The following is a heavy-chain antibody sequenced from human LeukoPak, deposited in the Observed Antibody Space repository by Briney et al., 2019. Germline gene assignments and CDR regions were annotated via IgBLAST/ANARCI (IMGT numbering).Heavy chain of an antibody. CDR1: GFTVSSNY. CDR2: IYSDGTT. CDR3: TSYGAGSYRGLDY. V-gene: IGHV3-53*01. J-gene: IGHJ4*02. D-gene: IGHD3-10*01. Sequence: SGGSLRLCCASPGFTVSSNYMSWVRQSPGKGLEWVSVIYSDGTTYYADSVKGRSTITRENSNNTLYLQMNSLTAEDTAVYYCTSYGAGSYRGLDYWGEGTLGTVSS.